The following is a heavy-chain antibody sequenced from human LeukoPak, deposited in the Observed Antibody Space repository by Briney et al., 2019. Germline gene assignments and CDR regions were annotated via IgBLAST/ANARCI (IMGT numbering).Heavy chain of an antibody. Sequence: ASVKVSCKASGYTFTSYGIAWVRQAPGQGLQWMGWISANNGDTSYSQKLQGRVTMTTDTSTNTAYMQLRSLTSDDTAVYYCARDPPGLTLGSPGDYWGQGTLVIVSS. CDR1: GYTFTSYG. V-gene: IGHV1-18*01. J-gene: IGHJ4*02. D-gene: IGHD3-16*01. CDR3: ARDPPGLTLGSPGDY. CDR2: ISANNGDT.